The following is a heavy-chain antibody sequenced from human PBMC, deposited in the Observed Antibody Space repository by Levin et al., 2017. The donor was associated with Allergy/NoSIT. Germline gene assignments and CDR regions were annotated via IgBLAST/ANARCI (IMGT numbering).Heavy chain of an antibody. CDR3: TRDFFTVTPFGPLLGMDV. D-gene: IGHD4-11*01. CDR1: GFTFGDYA. V-gene: IGHV3-49*03. J-gene: IGHJ6*02. Sequence: GGSLRLSCTASGFTFGDYAMSWFRQAPGKGLEWVGFIRSKAYGGTTEYAASVKGRFTISRDDSKSIAYLQMNSLKTEDTAVYYCTRDFFTVTPFGPLLGMDVWGQGTTVTVSS. CDR2: IRSKAYGGTT.